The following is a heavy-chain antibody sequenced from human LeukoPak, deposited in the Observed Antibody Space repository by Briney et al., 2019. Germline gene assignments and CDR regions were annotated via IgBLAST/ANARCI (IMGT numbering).Heavy chain of an antibody. CDR3: AKDYYYHSGRGSGGMDV. V-gene: IGHV1-2*02. CDR1: GYTFTGYY. J-gene: IGHJ6*02. Sequence: VASVKVSCKASGYTFTGYYIHWARQAPGQGLEWMGWINPNSGGTNYAQRFQGRVTMTRETSISTAYMELSSLRSDDTAVYYCAKDYYYHSGRGSGGMDVWGQGTPVTVSS. D-gene: IGHD3-10*01. CDR2: INPNSGGT.